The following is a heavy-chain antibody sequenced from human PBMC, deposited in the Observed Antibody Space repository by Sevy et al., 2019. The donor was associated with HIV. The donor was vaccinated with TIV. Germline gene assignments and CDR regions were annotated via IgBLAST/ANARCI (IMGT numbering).Heavy chain of an antibody. CDR2: ISGSGGST. CDR3: AKWGYYDSSGYYLGGGGYYYYYGMDV. V-gene: IGHV3-23*01. D-gene: IGHD3-22*01. Sequence: GGSLRPSCAASGFTFSSYAMSWVRQAPGKGLEWVSAISGSGGSTYYADSVKGRFTISRDNSKNTLYLQMNSLRAEDTAVYYCAKWGYYDSSGYYLGGGGYYYYYGMDVWGQGTTVTVSS. J-gene: IGHJ6*02. CDR1: GFTFSSYA.